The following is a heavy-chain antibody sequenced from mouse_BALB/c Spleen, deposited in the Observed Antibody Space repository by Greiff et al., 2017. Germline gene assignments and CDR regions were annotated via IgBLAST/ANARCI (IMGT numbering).Heavy chain of an antibody. CDR2: INPYNDGT. V-gene: IGHV1-14*01. CDR1: GYTFTSYV. CDR3: ARSLYYDYAWFAY. Sequence: EVQLQQSGPELVKPGASVKMSCKASGYTFTSYVMHWVKQKPGQGLEWIGYINPYNDGTKYNEKFKGKATLTSDKSSSTAYMELSSLTSEDSAVYYCARSLYYDYAWFAYWGQGTLVTVSA. D-gene: IGHD2-4*01. J-gene: IGHJ3*01.